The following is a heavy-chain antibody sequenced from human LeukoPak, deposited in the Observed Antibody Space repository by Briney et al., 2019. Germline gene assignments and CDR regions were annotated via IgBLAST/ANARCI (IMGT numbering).Heavy chain of an antibody. CDR1: GFIFSSYG. V-gene: IGHV3-23*01. D-gene: IGHD4-17*01. Sequence: GGSLRLSSAASGFIFSSYGMSWVRQAPGKGLEWVSAVSGSGGSTYYADSVKGRFTISRDNSKNTLYLQMNSLRAEDTAVYYCAKRKSHDYGDRYYFDYWGQGTLVTVSS. J-gene: IGHJ4*02. CDR3: AKRKSHDYGDRYYFDY. CDR2: VSGSGGST.